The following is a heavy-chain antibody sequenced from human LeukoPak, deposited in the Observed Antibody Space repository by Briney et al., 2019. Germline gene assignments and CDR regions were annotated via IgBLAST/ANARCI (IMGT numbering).Heavy chain of an antibody. CDR3: ARDGTDGSGSYYNPFDY. D-gene: IGHD3-10*01. J-gene: IGHJ4*02. CDR2: ISAYNGNT. V-gene: IGHV1-18*01. CDR1: GYTFTSYG. Sequence: ASVKVSCKASGYTFTSYGISWVRQAPGQGLEWMGWISAYNGNTNYAQKLQGRVTMTTDTSTSTAYMELRSLRSDDTAVYYCARDGTDGSGSYYNPFDYWGQGTLVTVSS.